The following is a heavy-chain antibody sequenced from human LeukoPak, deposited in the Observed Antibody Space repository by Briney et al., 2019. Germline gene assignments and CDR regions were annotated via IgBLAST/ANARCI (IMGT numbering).Heavy chain of an antibody. D-gene: IGHD6-6*01. Sequence: ASVKVSCKASGYTFTGYYMHWVRQAPGQGLEWMGRINPNSGGTNYAQKFQGRVTMTRDTSISTAYMELSRLKSDDPAVYYCVIDARRRDKWFDCWVQGRMVTVSS. CDR2: INPNSGGT. CDR1: GYTFTGYY. CDR3: VIDARRRDKWFDC. V-gene: IGHV1-2*06. J-gene: IGHJ5*01.